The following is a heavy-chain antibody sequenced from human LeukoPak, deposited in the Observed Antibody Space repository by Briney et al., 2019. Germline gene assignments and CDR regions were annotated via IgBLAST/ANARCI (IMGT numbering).Heavy chain of an antibody. V-gene: IGHV3-23*01. CDR2: ISGSGGST. D-gene: IGHD3-9*01. J-gene: IGHJ4*02. CDR3: ARSDILTGDYFDY. CDR1: GFTFSSYA. Sequence: GGSLRLSCAASGFTFSSYAMSWVRQAPGKGLEWVSAISGSGGSTYYADSVKGRFTISRDNSKNTLYLQMNSLRAEDTAVCYCARSDILTGDYFDYWGQGTLVTVSS.